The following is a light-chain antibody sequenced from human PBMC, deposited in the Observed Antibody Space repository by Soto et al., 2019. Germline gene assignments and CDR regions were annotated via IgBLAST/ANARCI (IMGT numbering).Light chain of an antibody. Sequence: DIQMTQSPSTLSASVGDGVTITCRASQSIGSGLAWYQQKPGKAPKLLIYKATNLQTGVPSRFSGSGSGTDFSLTISSLQPVDSATYYCQQSYITPLTFGGGTKAEI. CDR2: KAT. CDR1: QSIGSG. CDR3: QQSYITPLT. J-gene: IGKJ4*01. V-gene: IGKV1-5*03.